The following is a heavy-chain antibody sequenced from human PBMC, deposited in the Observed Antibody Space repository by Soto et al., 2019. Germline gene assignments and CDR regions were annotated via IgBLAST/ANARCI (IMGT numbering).Heavy chain of an antibody. CDR3: KRYSSSWYRAEYFQH. J-gene: IGHJ1*01. CDR1: GYTFTSYG. V-gene: IGHV1-18*01. CDR2: ISAYNGNT. Sequence: GASVKVSCKASGYTFTSYGISWVRQAPGQGLEWMGWISAYNGNTNYAQKLQGRVTMTTDTSTSTAYMELRSLRSDDTAVYYCKRYSSSWYRAEYFQHWGQGTLVTVSS. D-gene: IGHD6-13*01.